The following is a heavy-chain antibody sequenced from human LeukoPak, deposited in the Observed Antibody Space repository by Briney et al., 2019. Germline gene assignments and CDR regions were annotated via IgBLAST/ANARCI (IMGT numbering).Heavy chain of an antibody. CDR2: ISSSSSYI. CDR1: GFTFSSYT. Sequence: GGSLRLSCAASGFTFSSYTMNWVRQAPGKGLGWVSSISSSSSYINYADSVKGRFTISRDNAKNSLYLQMNSLRAEDTAVYYCARDVTHCGGDCYSGDYWGQGTLVTVSS. D-gene: IGHD2-21*02. J-gene: IGHJ4*02. CDR3: ARDVTHCGGDCYSGDY. V-gene: IGHV3-21*01.